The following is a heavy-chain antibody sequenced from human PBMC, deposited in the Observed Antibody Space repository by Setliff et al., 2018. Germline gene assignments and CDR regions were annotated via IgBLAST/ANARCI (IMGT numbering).Heavy chain of an antibody. V-gene: IGHV4-34*01. CDR1: GASFSDYY. Sequence: PSETLSLTCTVYGASFSDYYWGWIRQPPGKGLEWIAEINPSGTPNYIPSLKSRLTLSVDTTKNQFSLKLTSMTAADTAVYFCARHLLVQGTYHFDYWGQGSPVTVSS. D-gene: IGHD3-10*01. CDR3: ARHLLVQGTYHFDY. J-gene: IGHJ4*02. CDR2: INPSGTP.